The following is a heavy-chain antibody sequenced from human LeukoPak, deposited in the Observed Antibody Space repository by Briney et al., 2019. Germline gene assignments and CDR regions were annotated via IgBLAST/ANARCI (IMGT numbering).Heavy chain of an antibody. CDR1: GGSFSGYY. CDR2: INHSGST. V-gene: IGHV4-34*01. D-gene: IGHD3-10*01. CDR3: ARELFGSGSCPDY. Sequence: KSSETLSLTCAVYGGSFSGYYWSWIRQPPGKGLEWIGEINHSGSTNYNPSLKSRVTISVDTSKNQFSLKLSSVTAADTAVYYCARELFGSGSCPDYWGQGTLVTVSS. J-gene: IGHJ4*02.